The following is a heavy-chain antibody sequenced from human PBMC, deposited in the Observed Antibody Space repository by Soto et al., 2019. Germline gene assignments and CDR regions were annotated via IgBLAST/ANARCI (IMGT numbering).Heavy chain of an antibody. V-gene: IGHV3-48*02. D-gene: IGHD5-12*01. Sequence: GGSLRLSCAASGFTFSSYSMNWVRQAPGKGLEWVSYISSSSSTIYYADSVKGRFTISRDNAKDSLYLQMNSLRDEDTAVYYCARDDIVATIYGMDVWGQGTTVTVSS. CDR2: ISSSSSTI. CDR1: GFTFSSYS. CDR3: ARDDIVATIYGMDV. J-gene: IGHJ6*02.